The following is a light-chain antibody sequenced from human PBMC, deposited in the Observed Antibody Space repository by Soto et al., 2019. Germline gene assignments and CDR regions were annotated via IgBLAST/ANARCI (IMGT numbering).Light chain of an antibody. Sequence: EIVLTQSPATLSLSPGERATLSCRASQSVSSYLAWYQQKPGQAPRLLIYDAFNRATGIPARFSGSGSGTDFTLTISSLELEDFAVYYCQQRSSWLPLTFGGGTKV. CDR3: QQRSSWLPLT. CDR2: DAF. J-gene: IGKJ4*01. CDR1: QSVSSY. V-gene: IGKV3-11*01.